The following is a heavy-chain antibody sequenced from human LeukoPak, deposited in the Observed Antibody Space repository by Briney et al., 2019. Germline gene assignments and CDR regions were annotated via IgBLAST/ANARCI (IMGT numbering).Heavy chain of an antibody. J-gene: IGHJ4*02. CDR1: GGTFSSYA. CDR3: ARDSGEHYGDYKQSY. CDR2: IIPIFGTA. Sequence: GASVKVSCKASGGTFSSYAISWVRQAPGQGLEWMGGIIPIFGTANYAQKLQGRVTITADESTSTAYMELSSLRSEDTAVYYCARDSGEHYGDYKQSYWGQGTLVTVSS. V-gene: IGHV1-69*13. D-gene: IGHD4-17*01.